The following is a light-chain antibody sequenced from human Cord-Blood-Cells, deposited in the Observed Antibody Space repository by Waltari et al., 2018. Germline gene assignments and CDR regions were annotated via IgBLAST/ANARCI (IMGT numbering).Light chain of an antibody. CDR1: SSDVGSYNL. CDR2: EGS. CDR3: CSYAGSSTWV. V-gene: IGLV2-23*01. J-gene: IGLJ3*02. Sequence: QSALTQPASVSGSPGPSITIPCPGTSSDVGSYNLVSWYQQHPGKAPKLMIYEGSQRPSWFANRFSGAKVGNTASRTIAGLQAEDEADYYCCSYAGSSTWVFGGGTKLTVL.